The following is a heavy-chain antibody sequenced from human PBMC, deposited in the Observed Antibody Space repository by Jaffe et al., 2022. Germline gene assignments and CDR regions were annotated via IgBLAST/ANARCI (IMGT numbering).Heavy chain of an antibody. CDR2: ISSSSSYI. Sequence: EVQLVESGGGLVKPGGSLRLSCAASGFTFSSYSMNWVRQAPGKGLEWVSSISSSSSYIYYADSVKGRFTISRDNAKNSLYLQMNSLRAEDTAVYYCARDPASTIFGVVANFDYWGQGTLVTVSS. V-gene: IGHV3-21*01. CDR3: ARDPASTIFGVVANFDY. CDR1: GFTFSSYS. J-gene: IGHJ4*02. D-gene: IGHD3-3*01.